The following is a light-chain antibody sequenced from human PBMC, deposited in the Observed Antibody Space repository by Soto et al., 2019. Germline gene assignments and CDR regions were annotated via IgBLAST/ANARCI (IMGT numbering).Light chain of an antibody. CDR2: DAS. V-gene: IGKV3-11*01. Sequence: EIVLTQSPATLSLSPGERATLSCRASQSVSSYLAWYQQKPGQAPRLLIYDASNRATGIPARFSGSGSGTDFTLTISSLEPEYFAVYYCQQRSNWPPRFTFGHGTKVDIK. CDR3: QQRSNWPPRFT. CDR1: QSVSSY. J-gene: IGKJ3*01.